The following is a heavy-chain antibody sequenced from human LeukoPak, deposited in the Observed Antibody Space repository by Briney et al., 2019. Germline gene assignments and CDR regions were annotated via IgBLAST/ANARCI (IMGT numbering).Heavy chain of an antibody. Sequence: GGSLRLSCAASGFTFSTYSMNWVRQAPGKGLEWVSSITSPVGHIYYADSLKGRITISRENARSSLYLQMNSLRAEDTAVYYCATDGRSSGWYGFDYWGQGTLVTVSS. V-gene: IGHV3-21*01. J-gene: IGHJ4*02. D-gene: IGHD6-19*01. CDR1: GFTFSTYS. CDR2: ITSPVGHI. CDR3: ATDGRSSGWYGFDY.